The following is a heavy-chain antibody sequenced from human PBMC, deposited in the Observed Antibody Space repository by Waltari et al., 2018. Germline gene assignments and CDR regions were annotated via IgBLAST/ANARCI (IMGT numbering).Heavy chain of an antibody. CDR2: IWYDGSYK. D-gene: IGHD2-8*02. CDR1: GFTFSRYA. Sequence: QVQLVESGGGVVQPGRSLRLSCAASGFTFSRYAMHWVRQAPGKGLEWVAVIWYDGSYKFYADSVKGRFSISRDNPKKTLHLQMDSLRAEDSAIYYCAKDGSASRLVRYYLDSWGPGTLVTVSS. CDR3: AKDGSASRLVRYYLDS. J-gene: IGHJ4*02. V-gene: IGHV3-33*06.